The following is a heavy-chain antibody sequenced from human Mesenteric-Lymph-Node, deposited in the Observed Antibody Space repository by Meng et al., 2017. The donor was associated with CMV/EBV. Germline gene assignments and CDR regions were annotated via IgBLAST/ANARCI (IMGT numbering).Heavy chain of an antibody. Sequence: GESLKISCKGSGYSFTSYWIGWVRQMPGKGLEWMGIIYPGDSSTRYSPSFQGQVTISADRSVTTAYLQWSSLRASDTAMYYCARLSSHSSLWAYWGQGTLVTVSS. J-gene: IGHJ4*02. CDR1: GYSFTSYW. D-gene: IGHD6-13*01. CDR3: ARLSSHSSLWAY. V-gene: IGHV5-51*01. CDR2: IYPGDSST.